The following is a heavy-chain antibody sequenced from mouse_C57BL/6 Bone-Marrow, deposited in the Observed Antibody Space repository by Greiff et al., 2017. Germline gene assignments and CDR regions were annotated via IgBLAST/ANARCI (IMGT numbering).Heavy chain of an antibody. CDR2: IWSDGST. Sequence: QVQLKESGPGLVAPSQSLSITCTVSGFSLTSYGVHWVRQPPGKGLEWLVVIWSDGSTTYNSALKSRLSISKDNSKSQVFLKMNSLQTDDTAMYYCARHTPLTTVVATRYFDVWGTGTTVTVSS. V-gene: IGHV2-6-1*01. CDR1: GFSLTSYG. J-gene: IGHJ1*03. CDR3: ARHTPLTTVVATRYFDV. D-gene: IGHD1-1*01.